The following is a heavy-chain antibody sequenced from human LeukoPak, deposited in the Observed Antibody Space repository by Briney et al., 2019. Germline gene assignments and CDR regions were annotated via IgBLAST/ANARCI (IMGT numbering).Heavy chain of an antibody. CDR2: IKQDGSEK. J-gene: IGHJ4*02. D-gene: IGHD2-21*02. CDR1: GFTFSSYW. CDR3: ARDSNCGGDCYYWYFDY. Sequence: GGSLRLSCAASGFTFSSYWMSWVRQAPGKGLEWVANIKQDGSEKYYVDSVKGRFTISRDNAKNSLYLQMNSLRAEDTAMYYCARDSNCGGDCYYWYFDYWGQGTLVTVSS. V-gene: IGHV3-7*01.